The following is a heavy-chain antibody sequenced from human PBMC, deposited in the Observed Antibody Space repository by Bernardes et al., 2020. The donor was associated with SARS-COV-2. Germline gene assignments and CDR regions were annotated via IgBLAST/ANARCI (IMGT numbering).Heavy chain of an antibody. CDR3: ARIDEVTGRDY. CDR1: GYMFKMYG. V-gene: IGHV1-18*01. CDR2: ISAYNGNI. D-gene: IGHD6-19*01. Sequence: ASVKVSCKASGYMFKMYGVTWVRQAPGQGLEWVGWISAYNGNIQYAQKFQDRVTITRDTSASTAYMELSSLRAEDTAVYYCARIDEVTGRDYWGQGTLVTVSS. J-gene: IGHJ4*02.